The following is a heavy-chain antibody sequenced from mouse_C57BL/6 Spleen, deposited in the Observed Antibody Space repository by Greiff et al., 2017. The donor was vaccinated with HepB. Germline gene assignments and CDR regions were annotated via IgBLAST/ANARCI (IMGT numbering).Heavy chain of an antibody. J-gene: IGHJ4*01. Sequence: EVQLVESGEGLVKPGGSLKLSCAASGFTFSSYAMSWVRQTPEKRLEWVAYISSGGDYIYYADTVKGRFTISRDNARNTLYLQMSSLKSEDTAMYYCTRVDYYGSPMDYWGQGTSVTVSS. CDR1: GFTFSSYA. D-gene: IGHD1-1*01. CDR2: ISSGGDYI. V-gene: IGHV5-9-1*02. CDR3: TRVDYYGSPMDY.